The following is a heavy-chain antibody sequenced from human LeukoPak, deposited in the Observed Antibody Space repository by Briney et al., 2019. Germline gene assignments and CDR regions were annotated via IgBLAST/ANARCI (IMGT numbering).Heavy chain of an antibody. CDR1: GGSISSYY. CDR3: ARHALYYYGSGSYYNPFDY. D-gene: IGHD3-10*01. Sequence: SETLSLTCTVSGGSISSYYWSWIRQPAGKGLEWIGRIYTSGSTNYNPSLKSRVTISVDTSKNQFSLKLSSVTAADTAVYYCARHALYYYGSGSYYNPFDYWGQGTLVTVSS. CDR2: IYTSGST. J-gene: IGHJ4*02. V-gene: IGHV4-4*07.